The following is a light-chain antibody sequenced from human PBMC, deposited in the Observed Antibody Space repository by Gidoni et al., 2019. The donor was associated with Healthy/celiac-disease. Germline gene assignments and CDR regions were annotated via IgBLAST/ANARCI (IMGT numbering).Light chain of an antibody. CDR3: QQSYSTPWP. CDR2: AAS. Sequence: DIQMTQSPSSLSASVGDRVTITCRASQSISSYLNWYQQKPGKAPKLLIYAASSLQSGVPSRFSGSGSGTDLTLTISRLQPEDFATYYCQQSYSTPWPFGQGPKVEIK. J-gene: IGKJ1*01. CDR1: QSISSY. V-gene: IGKV1-39*01.